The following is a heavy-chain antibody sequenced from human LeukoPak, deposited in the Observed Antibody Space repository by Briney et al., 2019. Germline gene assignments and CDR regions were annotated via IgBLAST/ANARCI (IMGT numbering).Heavy chain of an antibody. D-gene: IGHD1-14*01. Sequence: GGALRLSCAASGFTFSSYWMYWVRQVPGKGLVWVARINPGGSSITYADSVKGRFTISRDNAKNTLYLQMDSLRAEDTGVYYCARSNQADDYWGQGTLVTVSS. J-gene: IGHJ4*02. CDR1: GFTFSSYW. V-gene: IGHV3-74*01. CDR2: INPGGSSI. CDR3: ARSNQADDY.